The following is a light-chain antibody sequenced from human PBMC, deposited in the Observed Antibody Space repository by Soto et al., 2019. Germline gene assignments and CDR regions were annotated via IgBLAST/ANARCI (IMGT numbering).Light chain of an antibody. Sequence: QSALTQPASVSGSPGQSITISCTGTSSDVGSYNYVSWYQQHPGKAPKLMIYDVSNRPSGVSNRFSGSKSGNTASLTISGLQAEDEADYYCSSYTSSSHVVFGGGT. J-gene: IGLJ2*01. CDR2: DVS. V-gene: IGLV2-14*01. CDR1: SSDVGSYNY. CDR3: SSYTSSSHVV.